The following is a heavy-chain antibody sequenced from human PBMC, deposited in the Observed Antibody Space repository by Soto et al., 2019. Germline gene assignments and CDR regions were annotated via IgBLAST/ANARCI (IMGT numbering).Heavy chain of an antibody. D-gene: IGHD3-22*01. Sequence: QLQLQESGPGLVKPSETLSLTCTVSGGSISSSSYYWGWIRQPPGKGLEWIGSIYYSGSTYYNPSLKSRVTISVDTSKNQFSLKLSSVTAADTAVYYCARQGYYYDSSGRIDYWGQGTLVTVSS. V-gene: IGHV4-39*01. CDR3: ARQGYYYDSSGRIDY. CDR1: GGSISSSSYY. CDR2: IYYSGST. J-gene: IGHJ4*02.